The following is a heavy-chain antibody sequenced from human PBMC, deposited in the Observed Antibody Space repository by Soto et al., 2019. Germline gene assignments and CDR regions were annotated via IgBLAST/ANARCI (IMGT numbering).Heavy chain of an antibody. CDR2: MDPSDSFT. V-gene: IGHV5-10-1*01. CDR3: ARHRLTEAGTHLLDL. CDR1: EYNFTSYW. Sequence: GESLKISCKGFEYNFTSYWISWLRQMPGKGLEWMGRMDPSDSFTHYSPSFEGHVTISPDKSISIAYLQWSSLKASDTAMYFCARHRLTEAGTHLLDLWGRGTLVTVSS. D-gene: IGHD6-13*01. J-gene: IGHJ2*01.